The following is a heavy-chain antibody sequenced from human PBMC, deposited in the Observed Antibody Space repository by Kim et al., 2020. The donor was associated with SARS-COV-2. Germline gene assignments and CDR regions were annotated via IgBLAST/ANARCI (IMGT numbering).Heavy chain of an antibody. CDR2: IKQDGSEK. D-gene: IGHD3-3*01. Sequence: GGSLRLSCAASGFTFSSYWMSWVRQAPGKGLEWVANIKQDGSEKYYVDSAKGRFTISRDNAKNSLYLQMNSLRAEDTAVYYCARGYDFWSGANNYYYGMDVWGQGTTVTVSS. J-gene: IGHJ6*02. V-gene: IGHV3-7*04. CDR3: ARGYDFWSGANNYYYGMDV. CDR1: GFTFSSYW.